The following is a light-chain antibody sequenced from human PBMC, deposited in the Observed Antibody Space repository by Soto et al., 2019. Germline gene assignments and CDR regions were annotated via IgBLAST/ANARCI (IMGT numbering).Light chain of an antibody. Sequence: IVLTQSPATLSLSPGERATLSCRASQSVSSYLAWYQQKPGQAPRLLIYDASNRATGIPARFSGSGSGTDFTLTISNLEPEDFAVYYCQQRSNWPPITFGQGTRLEIK. CDR3: QQRSNWPPIT. CDR1: QSVSSY. CDR2: DAS. V-gene: IGKV3-11*01. J-gene: IGKJ5*01.